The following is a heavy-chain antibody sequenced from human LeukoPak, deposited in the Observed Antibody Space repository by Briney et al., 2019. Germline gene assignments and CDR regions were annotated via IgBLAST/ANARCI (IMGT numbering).Heavy chain of an antibody. Sequence: GGSLRLSCAASGFTFSSYAMSWVRQAPGKGLEWVSAINNGRTYYADSVKGRFTISRDNSKNTLYLQMDSLRAEDTAVYYCAKEQVYGDGGKMCLDYWGQGTLVTVSS. CDR1: GFTFSSYA. D-gene: IGHD4-17*01. CDR3: AKEQVYGDGGKMCLDY. CDR2: INNGRT. V-gene: IGHV3-23*01. J-gene: IGHJ4*02.